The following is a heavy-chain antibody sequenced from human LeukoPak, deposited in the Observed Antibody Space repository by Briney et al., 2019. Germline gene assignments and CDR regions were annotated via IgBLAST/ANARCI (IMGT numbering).Heavy chain of an antibody. CDR2: IHYTGST. V-gene: IGHV4-59*08. Sequence: SETLSLTCTVSGGSISSYYWSWIRQPPGKGLECIGYIHYTGSTNYNPSLKSRVTMSVDTSKNQFSLKLSSVTAADTAVYYCARQNYYGSGSYYDYWGQGTLVTVSS. D-gene: IGHD3-10*01. CDR3: ARQNYYGSGSYYDY. J-gene: IGHJ4*02. CDR1: GGSISSYY.